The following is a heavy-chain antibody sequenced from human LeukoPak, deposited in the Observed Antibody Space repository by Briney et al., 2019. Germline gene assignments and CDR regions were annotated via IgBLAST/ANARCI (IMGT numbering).Heavy chain of an antibody. CDR1: GATCTSYA. Sequence: SVTVSCTASGATCTSYAISWVRQAPGQGLEWMGGIMPLFGTANYAQEFQGRVTFTTDESASTAYMEVSSLRSEDTAVYYCASGSLGDGYGVGDYYQYMDVWGKGTTVTVSS. J-gene: IGHJ6*03. CDR3: ASGSLGDGYGVGDYYQYMDV. V-gene: IGHV1-69*05. CDR2: IMPLFGTA. D-gene: IGHD2-21*01.